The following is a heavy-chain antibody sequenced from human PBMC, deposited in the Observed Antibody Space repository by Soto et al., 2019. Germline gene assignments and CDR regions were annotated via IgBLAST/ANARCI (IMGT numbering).Heavy chain of an antibody. Sequence: SQTLSLTCAISRDSVSSNSAAWNWIRQSPSRGLEWLGRTYYRSKWYNDYAVSVKSRITINPDTSKNQFSLQLNSVTPEDTAVYYWARALGDSSGGIDHWGQGTLVTVSS. V-gene: IGHV6-1*01. D-gene: IGHD6-19*01. CDR3: ARALGDSSGGIDH. CDR2: TYYRSKWYN. CDR1: RDSVSSNSAA. J-gene: IGHJ5*02.